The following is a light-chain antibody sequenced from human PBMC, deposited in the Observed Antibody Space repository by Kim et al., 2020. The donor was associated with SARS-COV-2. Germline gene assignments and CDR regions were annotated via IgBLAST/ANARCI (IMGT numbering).Light chain of an antibody. V-gene: IGKV1-39*01. Sequence: SVGDRVTITCRARQSISNYLNWYQQKPGKAPKLLIYAASSLQSGVPSRFSGSGSGTDFTITISSLQPGDSATYYCQQSYSTPQMYTFGQGTKLEI. CDR1: QSISNY. CDR2: AAS. J-gene: IGKJ2*01. CDR3: QQSYSTPQMYT.